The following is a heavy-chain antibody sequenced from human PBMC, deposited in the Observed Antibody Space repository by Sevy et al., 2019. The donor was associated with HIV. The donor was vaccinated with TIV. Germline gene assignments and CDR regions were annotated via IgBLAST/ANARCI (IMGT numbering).Heavy chain of an antibody. V-gene: IGHV1-8*01. CDR1: GYTFTRYE. Sequence: ASVKVSCKASGYTFTRYEINWVRQATGQGLEWMGWMNPNSGDTGSVQKFQGRVTMTRNTSISTAYMELRILRSDDTAVYYCARAIRTTVVTPVDYWGQGTLVTVSS. CDR3: ARAIRTTVVTPVDY. J-gene: IGHJ4*02. CDR2: MNPNSGDT. D-gene: IGHD3-10*01.